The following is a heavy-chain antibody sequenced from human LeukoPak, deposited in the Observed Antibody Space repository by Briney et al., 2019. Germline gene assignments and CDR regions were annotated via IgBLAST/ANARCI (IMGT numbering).Heavy chain of an antibody. CDR1: GFTFSSYG. D-gene: IGHD1-26*01. Sequence: GGSLRLSCAASGFTFSSYGMSWVRQTPGKGLEWVSVIRGSGVYTLYADSVKGRLTISRDNSENTLYLQMNSLRAGDTAIYFCATKTSGTYGYFEYWGQGTLVTVSS. V-gene: IGHV3-23*01. CDR2: IRGSGVYT. CDR3: ATKTSGTYGYFEY. J-gene: IGHJ4*02.